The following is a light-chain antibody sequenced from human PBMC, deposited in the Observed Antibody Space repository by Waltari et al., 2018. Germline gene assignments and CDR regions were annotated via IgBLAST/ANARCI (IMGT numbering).Light chain of an antibody. CDR2: EVS. CDR3: SSYAGSNDPVV. Sequence: QSALTQPPPASGSPGQSVAISRTGTSSDVGGYNYVSWYQQHPGKAPKLIIYEVSKRPSGVPDRFSGSKSGNTASLTVSGLQADDEADFYCSSYAGSNDPVVFGGGTKLTVL. CDR1: SSDVGGYNY. J-gene: IGLJ2*01. V-gene: IGLV2-8*01.